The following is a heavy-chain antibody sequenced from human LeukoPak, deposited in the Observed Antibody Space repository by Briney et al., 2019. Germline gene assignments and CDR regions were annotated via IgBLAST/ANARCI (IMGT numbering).Heavy chain of an antibody. CDR2: VYSGGST. J-gene: IGHJ4*02. CDR1: GFTVSSNY. V-gene: IGHV3-66*01. CDR3: AKGRAYCGGDCYSNFDY. Sequence: GGSLRLSCAASGFTVSSNYMSWVRQAPGKGLEWVSVVYSGGSTYYADSVKGRFTISRDNSKNTLYLQMNSLRAEDTAVYYCAKGRAYCGGDCYSNFDYWGQGTLVTVSS. D-gene: IGHD2-21*01.